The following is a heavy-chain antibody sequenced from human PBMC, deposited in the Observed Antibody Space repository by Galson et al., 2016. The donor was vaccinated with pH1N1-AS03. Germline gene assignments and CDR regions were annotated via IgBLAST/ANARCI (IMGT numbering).Heavy chain of an antibody. V-gene: IGHV1-18*04. CDR1: GYTFTSYG. Sequence: SVKVSCKASGYTFTSYGITWVRQAPGQGLEWMGWISAYNGNTNYGQKVQGRVTLTTDTSTSTAYMEMRSLRSDDTAVYYCARGCSSTSCLKYSSWHLDYWGQGTLVTVSS. D-gene: IGHD2-2*01. CDR2: ISAYNGNT. CDR3: ARGCSSTSCLKYSSWHLDY. J-gene: IGHJ4*02.